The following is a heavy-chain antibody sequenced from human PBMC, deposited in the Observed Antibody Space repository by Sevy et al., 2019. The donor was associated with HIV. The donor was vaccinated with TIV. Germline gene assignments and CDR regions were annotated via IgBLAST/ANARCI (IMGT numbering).Heavy chain of an antibody. CDR2: IKSKADGGTA. CDR1: GFTFSNAW. Sequence: GGSLRLSCAGSGFTFSNAWMSRVRQAPRKGLEWVGRIKSKADGGTADHAAPVKGRFTISRDDSKNTLYLQMNSLKTEDTAVYYCTTDGMYYDILTGYYRVVDYWGQGTLVTVSS. V-gene: IGHV3-15*01. J-gene: IGHJ4*02. D-gene: IGHD3-9*01. CDR3: TTDGMYYDILTGYYRVVDY.